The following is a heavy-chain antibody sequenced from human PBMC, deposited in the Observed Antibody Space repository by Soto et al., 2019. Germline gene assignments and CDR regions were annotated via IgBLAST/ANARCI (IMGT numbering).Heavy chain of an antibody. Sequence: EVQLVESGGGLIQPGGSLRLSCAASGFNFIRKYMIWVRQAPGKGLEWVSILYSGGTTYYADSVKGRFTISRDTSENTLYLQMNSPRAEDTAVYYCARGLYDSGSFYFDFWGQGTLVTVSS. V-gene: IGHV3-53*01. CDR3: ARGLYDSGSFYFDF. CDR1: GFNFIRKY. J-gene: IGHJ4*02. CDR2: LYSGGTT. D-gene: IGHD3-10*01.